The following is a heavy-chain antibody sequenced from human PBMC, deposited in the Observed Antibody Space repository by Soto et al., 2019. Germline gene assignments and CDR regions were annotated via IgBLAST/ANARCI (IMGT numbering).Heavy chain of an antibody. CDR2: IKQDGNER. Sequence: EVQLVDSGGALVQPGESLRLSCAASGFTFSDYFRTWVRQAPGKGLEWVATIKQDGNERYYVDSVKGRFTISRDNAKNALYLQMNALRAEDTAVYYCAIGHWLGCCGQGTLVTVSS. J-gene: IGHJ4*02. CDR3: AIGHWLGC. CDR1: GFTFSDYF. D-gene: IGHD6-19*01. V-gene: IGHV3-7*01.